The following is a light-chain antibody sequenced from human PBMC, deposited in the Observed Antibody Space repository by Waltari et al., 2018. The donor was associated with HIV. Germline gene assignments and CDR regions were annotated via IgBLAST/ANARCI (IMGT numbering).Light chain of an antibody. CDR3: SSYTSSSTVV. Sequence: QSALTQPRSVSGSPGQSVTISCTGTSSAVGLYNYVSWYQQHPGKAPKLMIYEVSNRPSGVSNRFSGSKSGNTASLTISGLQAEDEADYYCSSYTSSSTVVFGGGTKLTVL. CDR1: SSAVGLYNY. CDR2: EVS. V-gene: IGLV2-14*01. J-gene: IGLJ2*01.